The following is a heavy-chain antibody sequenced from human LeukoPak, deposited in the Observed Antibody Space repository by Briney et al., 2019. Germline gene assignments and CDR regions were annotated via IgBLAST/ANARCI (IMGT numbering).Heavy chain of an antibody. J-gene: IGHJ4*02. CDR2: IRSGGST. CDR3: AKYRGKIVEDQGFDY. V-gene: IGHV3-53*01. D-gene: IGHD3-22*01. CDR1: GFIVSGKY. Sequence: GGSLRLSCAASGFIVSGKYMSWVRQAPGKGLEWVSVIRSGGSTSYADSVKGRFTISRDNSKNTLYLQMNSLRAEDTAVYYCAKYRGKIVEDQGFDYWGQGTLVTVSS.